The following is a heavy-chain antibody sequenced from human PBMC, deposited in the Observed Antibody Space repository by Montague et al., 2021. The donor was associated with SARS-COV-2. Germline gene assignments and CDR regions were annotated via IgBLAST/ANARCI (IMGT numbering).Heavy chain of an antibody. J-gene: IGHJ3*02. CDR2: ITDGGNT. D-gene: IGHD2-15*01. CDR3: ARRQLGYCDGVGCPLDAFDI. V-gene: IGHV4-34*01. CDR1: GGSFSGYY. Sequence: SGTLSLTCAVYGGSFSGYYWSWIRQPPGMGLEWIGGITDGGNTDYNPSLKSRVTLSVDTSKRHFSLTLTSLTAVDTSVYYCARRQLGYCDGVGCPLDAFDIWGQGTTVTVSS.